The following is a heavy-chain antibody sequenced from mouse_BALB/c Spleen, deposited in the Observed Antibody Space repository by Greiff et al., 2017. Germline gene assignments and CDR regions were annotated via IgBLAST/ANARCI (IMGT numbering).Heavy chain of an antibody. CDR3: ARGGIYYGPPWFAY. CDR2: ISSGSSTI. D-gene: IGHD2-1*01. V-gene: IGHV5-17*02. CDR1: GFTFSSFG. J-gene: IGHJ3*01. Sequence: DVHLVESGGGLVQPGGSRKLSCAASGFTFSSFGMHWVRQAPEKGLEWVAYISSGSSTIYYADTVKGRFTISRDNPKNTLFLQMTSLRSEDTAMYYCARGGIYYGPPWFAYWGQGTLVTVSA.